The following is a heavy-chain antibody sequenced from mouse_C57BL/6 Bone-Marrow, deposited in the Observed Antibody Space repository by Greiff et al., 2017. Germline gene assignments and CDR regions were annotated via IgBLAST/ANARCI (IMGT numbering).Heavy chain of an antibody. J-gene: IGHJ2*01. Sequence: VQLVESGAELARPGASVKLSCKASGYTFTSYGISWVKQRPGPGLEWIGEIYPRSGNTYYNEKLQGKATLTADKSSSPAYMGLRTLTSEDSAVYFCARRTTVVPLDYWGQGTTLTVSS. V-gene: IGHV1-81*01. CDR3: ARRTTVVPLDY. CDR1: GYTFTSYG. D-gene: IGHD1-1*01. CDR2: IYPRSGNT.